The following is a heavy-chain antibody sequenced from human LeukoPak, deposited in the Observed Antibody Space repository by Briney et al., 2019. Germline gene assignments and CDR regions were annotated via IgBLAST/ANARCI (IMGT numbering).Heavy chain of an antibody. D-gene: IGHD1-26*01. CDR1: GFIFSSYS. Sequence: GGSLRLSCAVSGFIFSSYSMNWVRQAPGKGLEWVSYISSSSSTIYYADSVKGRFTISRDNAKNSLYLRMNNLRTEDTAVYYCARAVSSGSYYYFDYWGQGTLVTVSS. V-gene: IGHV3-48*04. CDR2: ISSSSSTI. J-gene: IGHJ4*02. CDR3: ARAVSSGSYYYFDY.